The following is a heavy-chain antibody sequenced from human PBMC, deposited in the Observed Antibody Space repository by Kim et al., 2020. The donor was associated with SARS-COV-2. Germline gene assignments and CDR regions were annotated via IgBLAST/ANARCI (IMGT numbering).Heavy chain of an antibody. CDR3: ARDADFWSGSGYDY. Sequence: SQKFQGRVTITRDTSASTAYMERSSLRSEDTAVYYCARDADFWSGSGYDYWGQGTLVTVSS. D-gene: IGHD3-3*01. V-gene: IGHV1-3*01. J-gene: IGHJ4*02.